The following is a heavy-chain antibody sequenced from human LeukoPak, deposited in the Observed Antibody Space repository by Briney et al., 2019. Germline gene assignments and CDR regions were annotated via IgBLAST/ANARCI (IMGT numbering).Heavy chain of an antibody. V-gene: IGHV1-46*01. CDR2: INPSGGTT. CDR1: GYTFTSYY. D-gene: IGHD3-22*01. J-gene: IGHJ4*02. CDR3: ARGSRGFSPDY. Sequence: ASVKVSWKASGYTFTSYYMHWVRQAPGQGLEWMGMINPSGGTTNYAEKFQGRVTMTRDMSTSTVYMELSSLRSDDTAVYYCARGSRGFSPDYWGQGTLVTVSS.